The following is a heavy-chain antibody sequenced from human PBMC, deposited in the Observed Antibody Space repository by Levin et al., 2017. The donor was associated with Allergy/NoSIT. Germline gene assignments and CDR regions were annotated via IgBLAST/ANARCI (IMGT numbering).Heavy chain of an antibody. CDR1: GGSVSSASYYY. Sequence: SETLSLTCTVSGGSVSSASYYYWSWIRQPPGKGLEWIGYIYYSGSTNYNPSLKSLVPISVDTTKNQFSLKLSAVTAADTAVYYCATNMVVVTPGAFDIWGQGTMVTVSS. CDR3: ATNMVVVTPGAFDI. J-gene: IGHJ3*02. V-gene: IGHV4-61*01. CDR2: IYYSGST. D-gene: IGHD2-15*01.